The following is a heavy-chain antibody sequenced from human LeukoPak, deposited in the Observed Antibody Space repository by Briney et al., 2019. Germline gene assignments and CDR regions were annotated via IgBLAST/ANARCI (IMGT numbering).Heavy chain of an antibody. J-gene: IGHJ6*02. Sequence: SETLSLTCAVYGGSFRGYYWSWIRQPPGKGLEWIGEINHSGSTNYNPSLKSRVTISVDTSKNQFSLKLSSVTAADTAVYYCARARVAAAGTLSGYRYYYGMDVWGQGTTVTVSS. CDR1: GGSFRGYY. V-gene: IGHV4-34*01. D-gene: IGHD6-13*01. CDR2: INHSGST. CDR3: ARARVAAAGTLSGYRYYYGMDV.